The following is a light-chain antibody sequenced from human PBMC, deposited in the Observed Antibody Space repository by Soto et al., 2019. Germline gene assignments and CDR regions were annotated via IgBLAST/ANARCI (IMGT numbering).Light chain of an antibody. V-gene: IGLV2-14*03. CDR3: SSYTSSTTLPYV. CDR2: DVS. J-gene: IGLJ1*01. CDR1: SRDVGNYNY. Sequence: QSALTQPASVSGSPGQSITISCTGTSRDVGNYNYVSWYQHHPGKAPKVIIYDVSDRPSGVSNRFSGSKSGNTASLTISGLQAEDEADYYCSSYTSSTTLPYVFGTGTKVTVL.